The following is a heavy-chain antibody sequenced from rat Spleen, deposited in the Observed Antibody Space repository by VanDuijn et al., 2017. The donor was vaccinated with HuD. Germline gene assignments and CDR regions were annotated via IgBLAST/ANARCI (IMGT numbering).Heavy chain of an antibody. CDR1: GFTFRNYV. Sequence: EVQLVESGGGLVQPGRSLKLSCTGSGFTFRNYVMAWVRQAPTKGLEWIASISTGGGNTYYRDSVKGRFTISRDNAKSTLSLQMDSLRSEDTATYYCARRHYGYTDYFDYWGQGVMVTVSS. D-gene: IGHD1-9*01. CDR3: ARRHYGYTDYFDY. V-gene: IGHV5-25*01. CDR2: ISTGGGNT. J-gene: IGHJ2*01.